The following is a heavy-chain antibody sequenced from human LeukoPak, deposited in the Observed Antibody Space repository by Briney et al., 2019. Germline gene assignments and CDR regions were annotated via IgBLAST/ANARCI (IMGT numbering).Heavy chain of an antibody. J-gene: IGHJ3*02. V-gene: IGHV1-2*02. CDR3: ARVSTMVRGVHAFGI. CDR1: GYTFTGYY. Sequence: ASVKVSCKASGYTFTGYYMHWVRQAPGQGLEWMGWINPNSGGTNYAQKFQGRVTMTRDTSISTAYMELSRLRSDDTAVYYCARVSTMVRGVHAFGIWGQGTMVTVSS. D-gene: IGHD3-10*01. CDR2: INPNSGGT.